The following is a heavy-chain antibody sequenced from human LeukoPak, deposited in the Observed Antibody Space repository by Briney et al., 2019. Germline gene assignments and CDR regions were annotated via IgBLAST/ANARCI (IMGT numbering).Heavy chain of an antibody. CDR1: GYSFTSYW. D-gene: IGHD3-3*01. V-gene: IGHV5-51*01. CDR2: IYPGDSDT. J-gene: IGHJ6*03. CDR3: ARGERYDFWSGSSYYYMDV. Sequence: GESLKISCKGSGYSFTSYWIGWVRQMPGKGLEWMGIIYPGDSDTRYSPSFQGQVTISADKSISTAYLQWSSLKASDTAMYYCARGERYDFWSGSSYYYMDVWGKGTTVTVSS.